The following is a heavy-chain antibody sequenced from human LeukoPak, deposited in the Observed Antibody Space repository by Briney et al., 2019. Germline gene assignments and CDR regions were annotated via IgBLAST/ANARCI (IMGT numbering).Heavy chain of an antibody. CDR3: ARAPIVGATTARGPFDY. CDR1: GGTFSSYA. CDR2: TIPILGIA. D-gene: IGHD1-26*01. Sequence: SVKVSCKASGGTFSSYAISWVRQAPGQGLEWMGRTIPILGIANYAQKFQGRVTITADKSTSTAYMELSSLRSEDTAVYYCARAPIVGATTARGPFDYWGQGTLVTVSS. V-gene: IGHV1-69*04. J-gene: IGHJ4*02.